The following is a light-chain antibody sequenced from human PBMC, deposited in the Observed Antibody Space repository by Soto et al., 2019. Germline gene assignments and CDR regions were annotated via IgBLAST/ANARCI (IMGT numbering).Light chain of an antibody. J-gene: IGKJ5*01. CDR3: QQYENLPT. CDR1: QNINNY. CDR2: DAS. Sequence: DIQMTQSPSSLTASVGDRVTITCQASQNINNYLNWXQQQPGXXPXLLIYDASNLEAGVPSRFRGSGSGTDFTSTLSRLHPEFIATYYCQQYENLPTFGQGTRLEIK. V-gene: IGKV1-33*01.